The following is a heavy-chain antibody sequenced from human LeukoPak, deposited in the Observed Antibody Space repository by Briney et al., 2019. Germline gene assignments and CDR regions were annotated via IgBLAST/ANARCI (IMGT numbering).Heavy chain of an antibody. CDR1: CTVNGKW. CDR2: IKQDGSEQ. J-gene: IGHJ4*02. CDR3: AALTLS. D-gene: IGHD3-3*02. Sequence: CTVNGKWMTFVGQGIGKGLEWVANIKQDGSEQYYVDSVKGRFTISRDNAKNALYLQMNSLRAEDTAVYYCAALTLSWGQGDLVTVSS. V-gene: IGHV3-7*05.